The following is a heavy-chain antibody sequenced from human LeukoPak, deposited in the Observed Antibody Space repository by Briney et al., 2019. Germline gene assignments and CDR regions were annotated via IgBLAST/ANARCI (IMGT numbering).Heavy chain of an antibody. Sequence: SETLSLTCTVSGGSVSSYYWSWIRQPAGKGLERIWRLYTSGSTDYNPSLESRVTMSVDKAKNQFSLKLSSVTAADTAVYYCARVGPYSTSSVDYWGQGTLVTVSS. CDR3: ARVGPYSTSSVDY. CDR1: GGSVSSYY. J-gene: IGHJ4*02. V-gene: IGHV4-4*07. D-gene: IGHD6-6*01. CDR2: LYTSGST.